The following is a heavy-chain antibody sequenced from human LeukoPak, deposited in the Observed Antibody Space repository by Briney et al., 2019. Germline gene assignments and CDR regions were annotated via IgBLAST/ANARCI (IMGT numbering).Heavy chain of an antibody. D-gene: IGHD7-27*01. CDR3: ASVTGELYYYGMDV. V-gene: IGHV1-2*02. J-gene: IGHJ6*02. CDR2: INPNSGGT. CDR1: GYTFTGYY. Sequence: ASVNVSCKASGYTFTGYYMHWVRQAPGQGLEWMGWINPNSGGTNYAQKFQGRVTMTRDTSISTAYMELSRLRSDDTAVYYCASVTGELYYYGMDVWGQGTTVTVSS.